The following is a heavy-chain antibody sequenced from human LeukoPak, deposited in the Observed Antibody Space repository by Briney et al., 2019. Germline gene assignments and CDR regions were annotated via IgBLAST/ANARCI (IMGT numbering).Heavy chain of an antibody. CDR1: GFTFSSYS. V-gene: IGHV3-21*04. CDR3: ANQEGYDILTGYPEGGWFDP. J-gene: IGHJ5*02. CDR2: ISSSSSYI. D-gene: IGHD3-9*01. Sequence: GGSLRLSCAASGFTFSSYSMNWVRQAPGKGLEWVSSISSSSSYIYYADSVKGRFTISRDNAKNSLYLQMNSLRAEDTAVYYCANQEGYDILTGYPEGGWFDPWGQGTLVTVSS.